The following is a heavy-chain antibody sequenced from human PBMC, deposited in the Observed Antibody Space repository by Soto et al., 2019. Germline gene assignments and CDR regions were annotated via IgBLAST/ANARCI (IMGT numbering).Heavy chain of an antibody. J-gene: IGHJ4*02. V-gene: IGHV3-23*01. CDR1: GFTFSSYA. CDR2: ISGSGGST. D-gene: IGHD5-12*01. Sequence: EVQRLESGGGLVQPGGSLRLSCTASGFTFSSYAMSWVRQAPGKGLEWVSAISGSGGSTYYADSVKGRFTISRDNSKNTLYLQMNSLRAEDTAVYYCAKANIVATIMVVGFDYWGQGTLVTVSS. CDR3: AKANIVATIMVVGFDY.